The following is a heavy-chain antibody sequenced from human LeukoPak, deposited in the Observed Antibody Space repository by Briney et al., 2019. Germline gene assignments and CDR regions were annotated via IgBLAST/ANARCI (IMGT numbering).Heavy chain of an antibody. CDR1: GFTVSSNY. CDR3: ARQGSSSSSLDY. J-gene: IGHJ4*02. Sequence: GGSLRLSCAASGFTVSSNYMSWVRQAPGKGLEWVSVIYSGGSTYYADSVKGRFIISRDNSKNTLYLQMNSLRAEDTAVYYCARQGSSSSSLDYWGQGTLVTVSS. CDR2: IYSGGST. V-gene: IGHV3-53*01. D-gene: IGHD6-6*01.